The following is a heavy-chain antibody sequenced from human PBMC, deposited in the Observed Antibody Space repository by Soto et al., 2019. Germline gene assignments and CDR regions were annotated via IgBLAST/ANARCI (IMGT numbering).Heavy chain of an antibody. CDR2: ISYDGSNK. V-gene: IGHV3-30*18. Sequence: QVQLVESGGGVVQPGRSLRLSCAASGFTFSSYGMHWVRRAPGKGLEWVAVISYDGSNKYYADSVKGRFTISRDNSKNTLYLQMNSLRAEDTAVYYCAKGMEPQTYYYYGMDVWGQGTTVTVSS. J-gene: IGHJ6*02. D-gene: IGHD1-26*01. CDR1: GFTFSSYG. CDR3: AKGMEPQTYYYYGMDV.